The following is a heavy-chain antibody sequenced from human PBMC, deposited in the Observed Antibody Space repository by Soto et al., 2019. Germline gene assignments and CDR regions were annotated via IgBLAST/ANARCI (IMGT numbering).Heavy chain of an antibody. D-gene: IGHD1-1*01. V-gene: IGHV3-30*18. J-gene: IGHJ6*02. CDR1: GFTFSSYG. Sequence: QVQLVESGGGVVQPGRSLRLSCAASGFTFSSYGMHWVRQAPGKGLEWVAVISYDGSNKYYADSVKGRFTISRDNSKNALYLEMNGQRAEDTAVYYCAKGGNDAHAMDVWGQGTTVTVSS. CDR3: AKGGNDAHAMDV. CDR2: ISYDGSNK.